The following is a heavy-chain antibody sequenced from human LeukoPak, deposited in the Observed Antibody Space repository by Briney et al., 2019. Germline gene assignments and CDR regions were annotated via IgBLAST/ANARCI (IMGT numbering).Heavy chain of an antibody. D-gene: IGHD3-3*01. Sequence: QSGGSLRLSCAASGFTFRTYGMHWVRQAPGKGLEWVASIRNDGTIQYYADSVKGRFTLSRDNSKNTLYLQMNSLRVEDTAVYYSARDEARGYDFRPQDHWGQGTLVSVSS. J-gene: IGHJ4*02. CDR1: GFTFRTYG. V-gene: IGHV3-30*02. CDR2: IRNDGTIQ. CDR3: ARDEARGYDFRPQDH.